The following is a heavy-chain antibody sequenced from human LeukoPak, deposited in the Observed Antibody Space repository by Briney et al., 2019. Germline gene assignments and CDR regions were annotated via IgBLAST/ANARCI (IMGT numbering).Heavy chain of an antibody. CDR2: ISGSGGST. V-gene: IGHV3-23*01. CDR3: AKDRRLYDSSGYYLFLDY. CDR1: GFTFSSYA. J-gene: IGHJ4*02. D-gene: IGHD3-22*01. Sequence: GGSLRLSCAASGFTFSSYAMSWVRQAPGKGLEWVSAISGSGGSTYYADSVKGRFTISRDNSKNTLYLQMNSLRAEDTAVYYCAKDRRLYDSSGYYLFLDYWGQGTLVTVSS.